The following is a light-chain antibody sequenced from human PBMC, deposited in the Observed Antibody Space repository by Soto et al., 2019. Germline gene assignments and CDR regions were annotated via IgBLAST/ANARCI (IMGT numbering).Light chain of an antibody. CDR3: CSFAGSDTLL. Sequence: QSALTQPRSVSGSPGQSVTISCTGTSSDVGGYKFVSWYQQHPGRAPKLIIYDVSKRPSGVPDRISGSKPGNTASLTISGLQAEDEADYHCCSFAGSDTLLFGGGTKLTVL. CDR2: DVS. V-gene: IGLV2-11*01. J-gene: IGLJ2*01. CDR1: SSDVGGYKF.